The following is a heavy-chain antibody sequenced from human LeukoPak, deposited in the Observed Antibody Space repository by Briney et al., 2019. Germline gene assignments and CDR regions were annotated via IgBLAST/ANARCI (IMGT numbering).Heavy chain of an antibody. V-gene: IGHV4-38-2*02. J-gene: IGHJ6*03. CDR3: ARVGYYPDYYMDV. CDR1: GYSISSGYY. CDR2: IYHSGST. Sequence: SETLSLTCTVSGYSISSGYYWGWIRQPPGKGLEWIGTIYHSGSTYYKPSLKSRITISVDTSKNQSSLKLSSVTAADTAVYYCARVGYYPDYYMDVWGKGTTVTVSS. D-gene: IGHD2-21*01.